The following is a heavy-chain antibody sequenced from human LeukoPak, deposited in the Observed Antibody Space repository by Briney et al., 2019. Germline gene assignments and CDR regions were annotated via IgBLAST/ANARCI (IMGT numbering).Heavy chain of an antibody. V-gene: IGHV1-18*01. CDR3: ARDSGVLLWFGELAMDV. J-gene: IGHJ6*03. D-gene: IGHD3-10*01. CDR1: GGTFSSYA. Sequence: GASVKVSCKASGGTFSSYAISWVRQAPGQGLEWMGWISAYNGNTNYAQKLQGRVTMTTDTSTSTAYMELRSLRSDDTAVYYCARDSGVLLWFGELAMDVWGKGTTVTVSS. CDR2: ISAYNGNT.